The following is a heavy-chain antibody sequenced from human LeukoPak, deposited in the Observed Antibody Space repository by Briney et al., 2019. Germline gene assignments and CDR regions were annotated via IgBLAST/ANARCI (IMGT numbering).Heavy chain of an antibody. CDR2: ISYDGSNK. CDR3: ARDPLRYSSGLAPYYFDY. Sequence: GRSLRLSCAASGFTFSSYAMHWVRQAPGKGLEWVAVISYDGSNKYYADSVKGRFTISRDNSKNTLYLQMNSLRAEGTAVYYCARDPLRYSSGLAPYYFDYWGQGTLVTVSS. D-gene: IGHD6-19*01. V-gene: IGHV3-30-3*01. CDR1: GFTFSSYA. J-gene: IGHJ4*02.